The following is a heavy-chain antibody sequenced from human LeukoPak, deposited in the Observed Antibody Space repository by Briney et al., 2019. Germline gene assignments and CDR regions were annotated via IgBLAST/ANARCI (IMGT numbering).Heavy chain of an antibody. J-gene: IGHJ3*02. CDR2: TYSGGTT. Sequence: GGSLRLSCAASGFTVSTNYMNWVRQAPGKGLEWVSVTYSGGTTYYADSVRGRFSISRDTSKNTLYLQMNSLRAEDTAVYYCARGSVRAFDIWGQGTMVTVSS. D-gene: IGHD1-26*01. CDR3: ARGSVRAFDI. CDR1: GFTVSTNY. V-gene: IGHV3-53*01.